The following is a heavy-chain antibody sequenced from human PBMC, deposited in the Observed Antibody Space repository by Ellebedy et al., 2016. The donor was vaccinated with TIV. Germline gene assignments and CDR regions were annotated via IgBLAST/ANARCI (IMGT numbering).Heavy chain of an antibody. D-gene: IGHD2-8*01. Sequence: GESLKISCAVSGFTFSNYWMSWVRQAPGKGLEWVANIKEDGSERNHVDSVKGRFTISRDNTKNTLYLQMNSLRADDTAVYYCARDLYYGIDFWGQGTTVTVSS. CDR1: GFTFSNYW. CDR2: IKEDGSER. CDR3: ARDLYYGIDF. J-gene: IGHJ6*02. V-gene: IGHV3-7*01.